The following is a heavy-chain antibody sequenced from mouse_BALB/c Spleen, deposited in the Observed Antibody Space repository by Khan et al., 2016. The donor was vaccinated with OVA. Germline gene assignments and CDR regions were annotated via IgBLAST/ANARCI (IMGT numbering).Heavy chain of an antibody. V-gene: IGHV14-3*02. Sequence: VQLQQSGAELVKPGASVKLSCTASGFNIKDTYTYWVKQRPEQGQEWIGRIEPANGNTKYDPKFQGKATITADTSSNTAYLQLSSLPSEDTAFYYCARINAWGQGTTLTVSS. CDR1: GFNIKDTY. J-gene: IGHJ2*01. CDR2: IEPANGNT. CDR3: ARINA.